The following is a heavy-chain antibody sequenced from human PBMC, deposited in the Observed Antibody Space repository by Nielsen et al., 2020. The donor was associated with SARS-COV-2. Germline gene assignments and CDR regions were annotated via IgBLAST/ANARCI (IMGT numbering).Heavy chain of an antibody. V-gene: IGHV5-51*01. J-gene: IGHJ4*02. CDR3: ARLSHDYDILTGYYDY. CDR2: ICPGDSDT. D-gene: IGHD3-9*01. Sequence: GESLKISCKGSGYSFTSYWIGWMRQMPGKGLEWMGIICPGDSDTRYSPSFQGQVTISADKSISTAYLQWSSLKASDTAMYYCARLSHDYDILTGYYDYWGQGTLVTVSS. CDR1: GYSFTSYW.